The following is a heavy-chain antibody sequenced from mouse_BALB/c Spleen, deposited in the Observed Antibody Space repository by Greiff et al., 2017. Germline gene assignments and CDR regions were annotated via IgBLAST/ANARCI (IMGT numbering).Heavy chain of an antibody. V-gene: IGHV5-17*02. J-gene: IGHJ3*01. CDR3: ARGPYDLFAY. D-gene: IGHD2-12*01. CDR1: GFTFSSFG. Sequence: VQVVESGGGLVQPGGSRKLSCAASGFTFSSFGMHWVRQAPEKGLEWVAYISSGSSTIYYADTVKGRFTISRDNPKNTLFLQMTSLRSEDTAMYYCARGPYDLFAYWGQGTLVTVSA. CDR2: ISSGSSTI.